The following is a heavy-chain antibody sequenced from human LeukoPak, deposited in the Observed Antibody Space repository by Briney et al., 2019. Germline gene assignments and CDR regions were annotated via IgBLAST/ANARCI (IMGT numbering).Heavy chain of an antibody. CDR1: GCTFSSYA. CDR3: ARINSLSGELLWAFDI. D-gene: IGHD1-26*01. J-gene: IGHJ3*02. V-gene: IGHV1-69*04. Sequence: SVKVSCKASGCTFSSYAISWVRQAPGQGLEWMGRIIPILGIANYAQKFHGRVTITADKSTSTAYMELSSLRSEDTAVYYCARINSLSGELLWAFDIWGQGTMVTVSS. CDR2: IIPILGIA.